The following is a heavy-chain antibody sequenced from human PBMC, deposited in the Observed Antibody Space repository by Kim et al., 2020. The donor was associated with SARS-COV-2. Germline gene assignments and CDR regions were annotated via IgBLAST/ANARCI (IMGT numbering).Heavy chain of an antibody. CDR3: AKDTTYYDFWSGYRWYFDY. V-gene: IGHV3-23*01. CDR2: ISGSGGST. D-gene: IGHD3-3*01. J-gene: IGHJ4*02. CDR1: GFTFSSYA. Sequence: GGSLRLSCAASGFTFSSYAMSWVRQAPGKGLEWVSAISGSGGSTYYADSVKGRFTISRDNSKNTLYLQMNSLRAEDTAVYYCAKDTTYYDFWSGYRWYFDYWGQGTLVPVSS.